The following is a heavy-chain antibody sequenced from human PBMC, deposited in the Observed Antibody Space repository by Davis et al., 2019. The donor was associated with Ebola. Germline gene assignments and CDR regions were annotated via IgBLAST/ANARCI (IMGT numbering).Heavy chain of an antibody. V-gene: IGHV4-61*03. J-gene: IGHJ4*02. D-gene: IGHD2-15*01. CDR1: GGSVSSGDNY. CDR2: INYIGTT. CDR3: ARLPGLYCSGGSCYSVFDY. Sequence: SQTLSLTCAVSGGSVSSGDNYWSWIRQPPGKGLEWIASINYIGTTTYNPSLKRRLTTSFDTSKNHFSLTLTSVTAADTAVYYCARLPGLYCSGGSCYSVFDYWGPGALVTVSS.